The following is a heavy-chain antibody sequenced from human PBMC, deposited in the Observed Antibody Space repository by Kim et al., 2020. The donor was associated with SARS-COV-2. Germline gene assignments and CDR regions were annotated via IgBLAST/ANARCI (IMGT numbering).Heavy chain of an antibody. CDR1: GFIFSGAS. J-gene: IGHJ4*02. Sequence: GGSLRLSCAASGFIFSGASIHWVRQASGKGLEWVGRVRDKANNYATAYIASVKGRFTISRDDSKNTAYLQLNSLKTEDTAVYYCTAIVTVPGGKDDYWGQGTLVTVSS. CDR3: TAIVTVPGGKDDY. CDR2: VRDKANNYAT. D-gene: IGHD6-19*01. V-gene: IGHV3-73*01.